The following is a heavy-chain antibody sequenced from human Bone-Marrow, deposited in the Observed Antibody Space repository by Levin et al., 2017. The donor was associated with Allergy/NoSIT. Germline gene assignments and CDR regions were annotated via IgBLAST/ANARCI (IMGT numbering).Heavy chain of an antibody. V-gene: IGHV3-7*01. D-gene: IGHD3-16*01. CDR2: IKQDGSEK. CDR1: GFTFSNNW. CDR3: ATRRGGGSGYFDY. J-gene: IGHJ4*02. Sequence: QPGGSLRLSCVASGFTFSNNWMNWVRQAPGKGLECVASIKQDGSEKYYVDSVNGRFTISRDNAKNSLYLQMNNLRAEDTAVYFCATRRGGGSGYFDYWGQGTLVTVSS.